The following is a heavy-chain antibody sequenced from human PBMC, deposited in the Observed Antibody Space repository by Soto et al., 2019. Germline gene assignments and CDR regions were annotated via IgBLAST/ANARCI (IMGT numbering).Heavy chain of an antibody. J-gene: IGHJ4*02. D-gene: IGHD6-13*01. CDR3: ARGWGGEAAHLDY. Sequence: QVQLVESGGGVVQPGRSLRLSCAASGFTFRTYGMHWVRKAPGKGLEWVAVIWYDGSKKYYADSVKGRFTISRDNSKNTLYLQMNSLRAEDTAVYYCARGWGGEAAHLDYWGQGTLVTVSS. CDR1: GFTFRTYG. V-gene: IGHV3-33*01. CDR2: IWYDGSKK.